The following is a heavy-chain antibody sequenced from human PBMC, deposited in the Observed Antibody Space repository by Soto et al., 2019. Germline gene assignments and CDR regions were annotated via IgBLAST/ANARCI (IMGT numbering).Heavy chain of an antibody. CDR2: ISGSGGST. Sequence: EVQLLESGGGLVQPGGSLRLSCAASGFTFSSYAMSWVRQAPGKGLEWVSAISGSGGSTYYADSVKGRFTISRDNSKNMLYLQTNSLRAEDTAVYYCARFAPRGYSYGHFDYWGQGTLVTVSS. J-gene: IGHJ4*02. CDR3: ARFAPRGYSYGHFDY. V-gene: IGHV3-23*01. D-gene: IGHD5-18*01. CDR1: GFTFSSYA.